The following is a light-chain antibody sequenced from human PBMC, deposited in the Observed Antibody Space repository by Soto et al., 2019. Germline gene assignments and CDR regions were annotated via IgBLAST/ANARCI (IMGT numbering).Light chain of an antibody. V-gene: IGKV1-27*01. Sequence: DIQMTQSPTSLSASVGDRVTITCRASQGIRNFVAWYQQKPGTAPKLLIYAASTLQSGVPSRFSGSASGTGFTLTINSLQPEDVATYSCQKLSSVPVFGPGTKVEIK. CDR1: QGIRNF. CDR3: QKLSSVPV. CDR2: AAS. J-gene: IGKJ3*01.